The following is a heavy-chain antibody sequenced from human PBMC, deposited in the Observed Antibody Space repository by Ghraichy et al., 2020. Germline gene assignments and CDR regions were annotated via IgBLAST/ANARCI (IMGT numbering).Heavy chain of an antibody. CDR1: GGSFSGYY. D-gene: IGHD1-26*01. Sequence: SETLSLTCAVYGGSFSGYYWSWIRQPPGKGLEWIGEINHSGSTNYNPSLKSRVTISVDTSKNQFSLKLSSVTAADTAVYYCARGHIYSGSFVDYWGQGTLVTVSS. J-gene: IGHJ4*02. CDR3: ARGHIYSGSFVDY. CDR2: INHSGST. V-gene: IGHV4-34*01.